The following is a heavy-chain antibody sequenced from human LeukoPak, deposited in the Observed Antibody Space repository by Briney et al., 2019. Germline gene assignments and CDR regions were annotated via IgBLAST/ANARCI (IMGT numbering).Heavy chain of an antibody. Sequence: GGTLRLSCAVSGFTFTTYAMTSVRQSPGQGLKWFSGISGSGGNTYYADCVKGRFTISRENSKTTLYFQMSRLEAEVTAVYYCAKWPEQRGLKFTQDYWGQGSLVTVSS. V-gene: IGHV3-23*01. CDR1: GFTFTTYA. CDR3: AKWPEQRGLKFTQDY. J-gene: IGHJ4*02. D-gene: IGHD5-24*01. CDR2: ISGSGGNT.